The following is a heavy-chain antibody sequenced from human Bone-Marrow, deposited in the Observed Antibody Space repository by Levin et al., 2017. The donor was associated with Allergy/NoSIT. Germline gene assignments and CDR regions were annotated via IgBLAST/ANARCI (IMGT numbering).Heavy chain of an antibody. J-gene: IGHJ3*02. Sequence: PSETLSLTCTVSGGSVSSSSYYWSWIRQSPGKGLEWIGYIYYSGSTIYNPSLKSRVTISLDTSKNQFSLNLRSVTAADTAIYYCARDRDHYDSDGYAKDGFDIWGQGTRVTVSS. CDR1: GGSVSSSSYY. CDR2: IYYSGST. V-gene: IGHV4-61*01. CDR3: ARDRDHYDSDGYAKDGFDI. D-gene: IGHD3-22*01.